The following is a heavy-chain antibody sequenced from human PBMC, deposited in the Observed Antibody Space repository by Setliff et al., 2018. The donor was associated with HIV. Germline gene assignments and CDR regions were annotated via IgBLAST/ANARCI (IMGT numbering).Heavy chain of an antibody. CDR1: GGSFNDYW. D-gene: IGHD7-27*01. CDR3: ARGNWGMLGY. V-gene: IGHV4-34*01. Sequence: SETLSLTCAVYGGSFNDYWWTWIRQPPGEGLEWIAEINHNGNSNYNSSLKSRVTISVDTSKNQFSLELRSVTVADTAVYFCARGNWGMLGYWGQGTLVTVSS. J-gene: IGHJ4*02. CDR2: INHNGNS.